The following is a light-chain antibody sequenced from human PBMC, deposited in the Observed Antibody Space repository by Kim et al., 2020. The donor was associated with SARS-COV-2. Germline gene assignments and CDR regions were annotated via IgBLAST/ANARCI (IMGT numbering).Light chain of an antibody. CDR2: RNN. CDR1: RSNIGSNY. J-gene: IGLJ3*02. V-gene: IGLV1-47*02. CDR3: AAWDDSLRGKV. Sequence: GQTVTISCSGSRSNIGSNYVHCFQQFPGTTPNLLIYRNNRRPSWVPDRFSGSKSGTSASLAISGLRSEDEADYYCAAWDDSLRGKVFGGGTQLTVL.